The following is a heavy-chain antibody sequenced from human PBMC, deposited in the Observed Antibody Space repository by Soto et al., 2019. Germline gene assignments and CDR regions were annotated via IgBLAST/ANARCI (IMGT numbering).Heavy chain of an antibody. J-gene: IGHJ5*02. Sequence: QITLKESGPTLVKPTQTLTLTCTFSGFSLSTSGVGVGWIRQPPGKALEWLALIYWDDDKRYSPSLKSRLTIPKDTSKNQVVLTMTNMDPVDTATYYCALNIVVVPAATKTDWFDPWGQGTLVTVSS. D-gene: IGHD2-2*01. V-gene: IGHV2-5*02. CDR3: ALNIVVVPAATKTDWFDP. CDR1: GFSLSTSGVG. CDR2: IYWDDDK.